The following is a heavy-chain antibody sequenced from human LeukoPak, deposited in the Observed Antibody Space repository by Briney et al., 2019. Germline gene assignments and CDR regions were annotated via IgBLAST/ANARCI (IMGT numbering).Heavy chain of an antibody. CDR3: AKDRYSNYGNWFDP. J-gene: IGHJ5*02. D-gene: IGHD4-11*01. V-gene: IGHV3-23*01. CDR1: GFTFSNYA. Sequence: PGGSLRLSCAASGFTFSNYAMNWVRLAPGKGLEWVSGISGSGGSTYYADSVKGRFTISRDNSKNTLYLQMISLRAEDTAVYYCAKDRYSNYGNWFDPWGQGTLVTVFS. CDR2: ISGSGGST.